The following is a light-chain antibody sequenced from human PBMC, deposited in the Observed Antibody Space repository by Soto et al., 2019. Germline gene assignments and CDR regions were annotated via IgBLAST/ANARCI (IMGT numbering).Light chain of an antibody. CDR2: TAS. Sequence: AIQMTQSPSSLSASVGDRGTITCRASQGIRSELGWYQQKPGKAPNLLIYTASSLQSGVPSRFSGSGSGTDFTLTISSLQPADFATYYCIQDYNYPLTFGGGTKVDIK. V-gene: IGKV1-6*01. J-gene: IGKJ4*01. CDR1: QGIRSE. CDR3: IQDYNYPLT.